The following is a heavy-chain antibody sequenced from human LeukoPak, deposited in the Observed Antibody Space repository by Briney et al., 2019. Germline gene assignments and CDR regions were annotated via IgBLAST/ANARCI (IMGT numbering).Heavy chain of an antibody. Sequence: GASVMVSCKASEYSFTDYYIHWVRQAPGQGLEWMGWINPNSGGTNYAQKFQGRVTMTRDTSISTAYMELSRLRSDDTAVYYCARSTSTIWFGPEDYWGQGTLVTVSS. V-gene: IGHV1-2*02. CDR1: EYSFTDYY. CDR2: INPNSGGT. J-gene: IGHJ4*02. D-gene: IGHD3-10*01. CDR3: ARSTSTIWFGPEDY.